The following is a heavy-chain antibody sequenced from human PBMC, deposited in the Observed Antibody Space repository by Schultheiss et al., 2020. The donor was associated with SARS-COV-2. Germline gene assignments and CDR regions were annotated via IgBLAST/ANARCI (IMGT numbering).Heavy chain of an antibody. Sequence: SETLSLTCAVYGGSFSGYYWSWIRRPPGKGLEWIGEINHSGSTNYNPSLKSRVTISVDTSKNQFSLKLSSVTAADTAVYYCAREGRGGDYGGFYYYYYMDVWGKGTTVTVSS. D-gene: IGHD4-17*01. CDR1: GGSFSGYY. V-gene: IGHV4-34*01. J-gene: IGHJ6*03. CDR3: AREGRGGDYGGFYYYYYMDV. CDR2: INHSGST.